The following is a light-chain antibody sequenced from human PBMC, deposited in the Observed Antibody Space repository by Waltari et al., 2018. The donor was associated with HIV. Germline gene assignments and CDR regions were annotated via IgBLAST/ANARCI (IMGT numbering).Light chain of an antibody. CDR3: QQFGSSPRT. J-gene: IGKJ1*01. V-gene: IGKV3-20*01. Sequence: EIVMTQSPVTLSVSPGEGATLSCRASQSVSSDLAWYQQRPGQAPRLFIYGASTRATGVSDRFSGSGSGTDFTLTISRLEPEDFAVYYCQQFGSSPRTFGQGTKVALK. CDR1: QSVSSD. CDR2: GAS.